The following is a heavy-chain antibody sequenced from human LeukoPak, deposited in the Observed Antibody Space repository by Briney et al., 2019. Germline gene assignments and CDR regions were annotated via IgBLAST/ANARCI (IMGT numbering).Heavy chain of an antibody. Sequence: ASAKVSCKASGGTFSSYAISWVRQAPGQGLEWMGGIIPIFGTANYAQKFQGRVTITTDESTSTAYMELSSLRSEDTAVYYCARDDCSSTSCRYYYYMDVWGKGTTVTVSS. CDR3: ARDDCSSTSCRYYYYMDV. CDR2: IIPIFGTA. J-gene: IGHJ6*03. D-gene: IGHD2-2*01. CDR1: GGTFSSYA. V-gene: IGHV1-69*05.